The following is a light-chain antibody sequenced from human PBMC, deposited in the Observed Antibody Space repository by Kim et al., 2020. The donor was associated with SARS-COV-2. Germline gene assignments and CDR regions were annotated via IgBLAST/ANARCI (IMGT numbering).Light chain of an antibody. V-gene: IGLV1-40*01. CDR3: QSYDNGLNGWL. Sequence: QRSTRACTGGSSDIGAGFDEQGYQQVPGRAPKLLIQRNINRPSGVPDRFSGSKSVTSASLAITGLQAEDEADYYCQSYDNGLNGWLFGGGTQLTVL. J-gene: IGLJ3*02. CDR1: SSDIGAGFD. CDR2: RNI.